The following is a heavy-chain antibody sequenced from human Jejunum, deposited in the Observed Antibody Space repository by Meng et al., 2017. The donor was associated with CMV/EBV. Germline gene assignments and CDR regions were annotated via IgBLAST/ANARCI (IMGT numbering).Heavy chain of an antibody. CDR3: ASPPPIGAALDY. D-gene: IGHD6-6*01. J-gene: IGHJ4*02. Sequence: VLLVGCGGGLVQPGGALRLSCAASGFSVSSNFMSWVRQAPGKGLEWVSIIYSGGGTDYADSVKGRFTISRDNSKNTLYLQMNSLGAEDTAVYYCASPPPIGAALDYWGQGTLVTVSS. V-gene: IGHV3-66*01. CDR2: IYSGGGT. CDR1: GFSVSSNF.